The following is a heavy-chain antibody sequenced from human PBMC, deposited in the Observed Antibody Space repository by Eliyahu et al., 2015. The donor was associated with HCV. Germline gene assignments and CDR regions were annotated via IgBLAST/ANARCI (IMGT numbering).Heavy chain of an antibody. CDR2: ITSSSKYI. CDR1: GFXFSSYS. Sequence: EVQLVESGGGLVXPGRSLRLXCAAXGFXFSSYSMTWVRXAPGKGLEWVSSITSSSKYIYYADSLKGRFTXSRDNAKNSLYLQMNSLRAEDTAVYYCARSQGSVFGVITTDWYFDLWGRGTLVTVSS. J-gene: IGHJ2*01. D-gene: IGHD3-3*01. V-gene: IGHV3-21*06. CDR3: ARSQGSVFGVITTDWYFDL.